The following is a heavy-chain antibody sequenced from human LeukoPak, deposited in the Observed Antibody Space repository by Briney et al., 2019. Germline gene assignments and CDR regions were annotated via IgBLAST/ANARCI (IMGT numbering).Heavy chain of an antibody. CDR1: GGSISDYY. Sequence: PSETLSLTCTVSGGSISDYYWSWIRQPPGKALEWIGYIYYSGNSNHNPSLQSRVTISVDTSKNQFSLKLSSVTTADTAVYYCATGGSGNFHDYWGQGTLVTVSS. CDR2: IYYSGNS. J-gene: IGHJ4*02. CDR3: ATGGSGNFHDY. D-gene: IGHD3-10*01. V-gene: IGHV4-59*01.